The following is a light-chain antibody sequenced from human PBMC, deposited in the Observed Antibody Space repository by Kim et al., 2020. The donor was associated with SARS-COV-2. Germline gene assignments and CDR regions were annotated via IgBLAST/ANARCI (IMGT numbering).Light chain of an antibody. CDR3: QQYGNSPLT. Sequence: EIVLTQSPGTLSLSPGERATLSYRASQSVSCSYLAWYQQKPGQAPRLVIYGVSSRATGIPDRFSGSGSGTDFTLTVSRLEPEDFAVYYCQQYGNSPLTFGGGTKVDIK. CDR2: GVS. CDR1: QSVSCSY. V-gene: IGKV3-20*01. J-gene: IGKJ4*01.